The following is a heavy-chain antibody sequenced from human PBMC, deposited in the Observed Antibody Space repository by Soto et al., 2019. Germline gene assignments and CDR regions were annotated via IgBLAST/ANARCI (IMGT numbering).Heavy chain of an antibody. CDR3: ARYGYYDSSGYFDY. V-gene: IGHV3-53*02. CDR2: IYSGGST. J-gene: IGHJ4*02. CDR1: GFTVSSNY. Sequence: VQLVETGGGLIQPGGSLRLSCAASGFTVSSNYMSWVRQAPGKGLEWVSVIYSGGSTYYADSVKGRFTISRDNSKNTLYLQMNSLRAEDTAVYYCARYGYYDSSGYFDYWGQGTLVTVSS. D-gene: IGHD3-22*01.